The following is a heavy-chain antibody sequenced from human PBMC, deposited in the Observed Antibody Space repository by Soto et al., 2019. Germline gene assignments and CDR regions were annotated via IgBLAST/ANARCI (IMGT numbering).Heavy chain of an antibody. CDR2: ISYDGSNK. J-gene: IGHJ4*02. V-gene: IGHV3-30*03. D-gene: IGHD3-10*01. CDR1: GFTFSSYG. CDR3: ARDTNFYASGSGIDF. Sequence: QVQLVESGGGVVQPGRSLRLSCAASGFTFSSYGMHWVRQAPGKGLEWVAVISYDGSNKYYADSVKGRFTISRDNSKNTLYLQMDSLSAEDAAVYYCARDTNFYASGSGIDFWGQGTLVTVSS.